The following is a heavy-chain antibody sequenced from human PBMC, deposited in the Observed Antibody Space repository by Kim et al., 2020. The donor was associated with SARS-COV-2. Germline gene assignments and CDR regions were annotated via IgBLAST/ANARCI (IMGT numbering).Heavy chain of an antibody. J-gene: IGHJ4*02. Sequence: KGRFTISRDNAKNSLYLQMNSLRAEDTAVYYCARMGYYDFWSGYQYYFDYWGQGTLVTVSS. D-gene: IGHD3-3*01. V-gene: IGHV3-11*01. CDR3: ARMGYYDFWSGYQYYFDY.